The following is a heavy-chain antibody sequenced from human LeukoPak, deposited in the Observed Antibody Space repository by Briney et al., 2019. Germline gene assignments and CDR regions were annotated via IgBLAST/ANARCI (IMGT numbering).Heavy chain of an antibody. V-gene: IGHV1-18*01. J-gene: IGHJ3*02. Sequence: ASVKVSCKASGYTFTSYGISWVRQAPGQRLEWMGWISAYNGNTNYAQKLQGRVTMTTDTSTSTAYMELRSLRSDDTAVYYCARGSSITMIVVPESSAFDIWGQGTMVTVSS. CDR1: GYTFTSYG. CDR3: ARGSSITMIVVPESSAFDI. D-gene: IGHD3-22*01. CDR2: ISAYNGNT.